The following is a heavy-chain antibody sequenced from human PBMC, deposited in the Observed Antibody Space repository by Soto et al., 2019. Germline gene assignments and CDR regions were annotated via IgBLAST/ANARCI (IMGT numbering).Heavy chain of an antibody. CDR2: TYYRSKWYN. D-gene: IGHD3-9*01. V-gene: IGHV6-1*01. CDR3: ARSSIPYDDIFSGRYCFDY. CDR1: GDSVSSNSAA. Sequence: PSQTLSLTCAISGDSVSSNSAAWNWIRQSPSRGLEWLGRTYYRSKWYNDYAVSVKSRITINPDTSKNQFSLQLNSVTPEDTAVYYCARSSIPYDDIFSGRYCFDYWGQGTLVTVAS. J-gene: IGHJ4*02.